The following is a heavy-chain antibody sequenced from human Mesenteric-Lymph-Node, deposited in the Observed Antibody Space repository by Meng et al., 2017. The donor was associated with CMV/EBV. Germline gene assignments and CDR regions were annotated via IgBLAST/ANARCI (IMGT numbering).Heavy chain of an antibody. Sequence: SVKVSCKASGYTFTAYFMEWVRQSPGQGLEWLGWINLNSGGTNHALKFEGRVTMTRDTSISTAYLELSGLTSDDTAVYFCAREKKDEYDYNYYGMDVWGQGTTVTVSS. D-gene: IGHD2-2*01. V-gene: IGHV1-2*02. CDR1: GYTFTAYF. J-gene: IGHJ6*02. CDR2: INLNSGGT. CDR3: AREKKDEYDYNYYGMDV.